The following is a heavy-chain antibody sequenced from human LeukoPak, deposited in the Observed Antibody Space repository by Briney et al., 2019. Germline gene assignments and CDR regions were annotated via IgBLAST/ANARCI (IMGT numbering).Heavy chain of an antibody. CDR3: ARLGPLGCGGDCYIDY. Sequence: GEALKISCKGSGYRFTSYWIGWVRQLPRKGLGWMGIIYPGDADTRYSPSFKGQGTISADKSISTAYLQWSSLKASDTAMYYCARLGPLGCGGDCYIDYWGQGTLVTVSS. CDR2: IYPGDADT. D-gene: IGHD2-21*02. V-gene: IGHV5-51*01. J-gene: IGHJ4*02. CDR1: GYRFTSYW.